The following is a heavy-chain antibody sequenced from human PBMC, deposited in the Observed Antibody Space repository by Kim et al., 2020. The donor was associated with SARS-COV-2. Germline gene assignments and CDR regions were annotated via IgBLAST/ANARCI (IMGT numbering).Heavy chain of an antibody. J-gene: IGHJ4*02. CDR3: ARGGPPSYYDSSGYYLFDY. CDR2: INPNSGGT. D-gene: IGHD3-22*01. Sequence: ASVKVSCKASGYTFTGYYMHWVRQAPGQGLEWMGWINPNSGGTNYAQKFQSWVTMTRDTSISTAYMELSRLRSDDTAVYYCARGGPPSYYDSSGYYLFDYWGQGTLVTVSS. CDR1: GYTFTGYY. V-gene: IGHV1-2*04.